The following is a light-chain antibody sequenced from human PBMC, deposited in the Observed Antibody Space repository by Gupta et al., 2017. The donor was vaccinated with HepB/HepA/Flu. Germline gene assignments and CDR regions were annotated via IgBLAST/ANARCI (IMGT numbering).Light chain of an antibody. Sequence: ELTHSLAVSVALGQTARITCGGNNFGSKSVHWYQQKPGQAPVLVMYRDSILHSGIPERFSGSNSGNTATLTITRAQAGEESDSYCQMWDSGTGIFGGGTKLTVL. V-gene: IGLV3-9*01. CDR1: NFGSKS. J-gene: IGLJ2*01. CDR3: QMWDSGTGI. CDR2: RDS.